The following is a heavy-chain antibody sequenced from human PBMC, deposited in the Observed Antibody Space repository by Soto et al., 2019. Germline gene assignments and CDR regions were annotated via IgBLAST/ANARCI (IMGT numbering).Heavy chain of an antibody. D-gene: IGHD1-1*01. V-gene: IGHV3-23*01. J-gene: IGHJ4*02. CDR1: GFTFSSYA. CDR2: ISGSGGST. Sequence: EVQLLESGGGLVQPGGSLRLSCAASGFTFSSYAMSWVRQAPGKGLEWVSAISGSGGSTYYADSVKSRFTISRDNSKNNLYLQMNSRRAEDTAVYYCAKDSLQNVSGASLDYWGQGTLVTVSS. CDR3: AKDSLQNVSGASLDY.